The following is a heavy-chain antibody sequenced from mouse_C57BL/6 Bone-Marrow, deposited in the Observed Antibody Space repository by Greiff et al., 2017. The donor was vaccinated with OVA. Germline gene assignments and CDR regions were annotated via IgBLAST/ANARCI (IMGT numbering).Heavy chain of an antibody. J-gene: IGHJ4*01. CDR2: ISYDGSN. CDR3: ARNAYYSNYDYYAMDY. V-gene: IGHV3-6*01. CDR1: GYSITSGYY. Sequence: EVQLVESGPGLVKPSQSLSLTCSVTGYSITSGYYWNWIRQFPGNKLEWMGYISYDGSNNYNPSLKNRISITRDTSKNQFFLKLNSVTTEDTATYYCARNAYYSNYDYYAMDYWGHGTSVTVSS. D-gene: IGHD2-5*01.